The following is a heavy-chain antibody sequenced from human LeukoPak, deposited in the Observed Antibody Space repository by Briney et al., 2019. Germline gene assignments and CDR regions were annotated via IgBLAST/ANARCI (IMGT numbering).Heavy chain of an antibody. CDR2: IYYSGIT. CDR3: ARTGTGNYFDY. V-gene: IGHV4-38-2*01. CDR1: GYTISSGYY. J-gene: IGHJ4*02. Sequence: SETLSLTCAVSGYTISSGYYWGWIRQPPGKGLEWIGAIYYSGITNYNPSLKSRVTISLDTSKNHFSLKLSSLTAADTAMYHCARTGTGNYFDYWGQGTLVTVSS. D-gene: IGHD7-27*01.